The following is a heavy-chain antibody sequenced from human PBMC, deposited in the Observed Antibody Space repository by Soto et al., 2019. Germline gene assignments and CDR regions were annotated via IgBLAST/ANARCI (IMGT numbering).Heavy chain of an antibody. CDR1: GDTFTSYA. Sequence: ASVKASCKASGDTFTSYAMHWVRQAPGKRLEWMGWINAGNGNTEYSQKFQGRVTITRDTSASTAYMELSSLRSEDTAVYYCARDQGYCSGGSCEYYYYYYMDVWGKATTVTVSS. CDR3: ARDQGYCSGGSCEYYYYYYMDV. V-gene: IGHV1-3*01. J-gene: IGHJ6*03. D-gene: IGHD2-15*01. CDR2: INAGNGNT.